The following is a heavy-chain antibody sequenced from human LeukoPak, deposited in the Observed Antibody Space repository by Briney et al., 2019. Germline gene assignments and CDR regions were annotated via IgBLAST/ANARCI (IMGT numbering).Heavy chain of an antibody. CDR3: ATGGGYSYGPFDY. Sequence: SETLSLTCTVSGDSINDYYWSWIRQSPGKGLEWIGYIYYSGSTSYNPSLKSRVTISLDTSNNHFSLKLRSVTAADTAVYYCATGGGYSYGPFDYWGQGTLVTVSS. CDR2: IYYSGST. D-gene: IGHD5-18*01. CDR1: GDSINDYY. V-gene: IGHV4-59*01. J-gene: IGHJ4*02.